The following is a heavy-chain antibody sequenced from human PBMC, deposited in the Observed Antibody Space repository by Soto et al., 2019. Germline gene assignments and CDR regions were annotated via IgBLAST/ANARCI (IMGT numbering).Heavy chain of an antibody. CDR3: ARYAGSSWFDH. J-gene: IGHJ5*02. D-gene: IGHD6-13*01. V-gene: IGHV4-59*01. CDR1: SGSISTYY. CDR2: IYYSGRT. Sequence: XETLSLTCAVSSGSISTYYWSWIRQPPGKGLEWIGYIYYSGRTNYNPSLKSRVTISLDTSRNQFSLKLSSVTAADTAFYYCARYAGSSWFDHWGQGTLATVSS.